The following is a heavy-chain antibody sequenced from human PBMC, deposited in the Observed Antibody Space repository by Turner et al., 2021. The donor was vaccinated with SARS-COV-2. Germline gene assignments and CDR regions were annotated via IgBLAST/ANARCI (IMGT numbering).Heavy chain of an antibody. D-gene: IGHD1-26*01. J-gene: IGHJ6*02. CDR3: ARDRIIWDRGVYYYYGMDV. CDR1: GFTFSNYA. Sequence: VQLLESGGGLVQPGGSLRLSCAAPGFTFSNYAMHWVRQAPGKGLEWVAVISYDGSNKYYADSVKGRFTISRDNSKNTLYLQMNSLRAEDTAVYYCARDRIIWDRGVYYYYGMDVWGQGTTVTVSS. CDR2: ISYDGSNK. V-gene: IGHV3-30-3*01.